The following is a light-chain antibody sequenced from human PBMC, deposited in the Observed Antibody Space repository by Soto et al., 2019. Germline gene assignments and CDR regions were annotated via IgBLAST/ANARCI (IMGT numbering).Light chain of an antibody. CDR2: SAS. CDR3: QQYDDGYN. Sequence: IMTQSPATLSVSPGERVTLACRARQGVNNNLAWYQQNHGQPPRLLIYSASSRAHRVSGRFSGSGSGTDFTLTISRPQSQDLAIYYCQQYDDGYNSGQGAQLDIK. V-gene: IGKV3-15*01. J-gene: IGKJ2*01. CDR1: QGVNNN.